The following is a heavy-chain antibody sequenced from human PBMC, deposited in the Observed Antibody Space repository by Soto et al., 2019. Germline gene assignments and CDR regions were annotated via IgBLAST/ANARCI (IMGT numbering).Heavy chain of an antibody. CDR1: GGTFSSYA. CDR3: AVYYYDSSGYYYYFDY. D-gene: IGHD3-22*01. J-gene: IGHJ4*02. CDR2: IIPIFGTA. Sequence: SVKVSCKASGGTFSSYAISWVRQAPGQGLEWMGGIIPIFGTANYAQKFQGRVTITADESTSTAYMELSSLRSEDTAVYCCAVYYYDSSGYYYYFDYWGQGTLVTSPQ. V-gene: IGHV1-69*13.